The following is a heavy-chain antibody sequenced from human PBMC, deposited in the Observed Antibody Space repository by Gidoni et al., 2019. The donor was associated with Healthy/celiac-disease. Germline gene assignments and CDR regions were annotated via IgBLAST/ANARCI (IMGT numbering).Heavy chain of an antibody. CDR1: GFTFSSYE. J-gene: IGHJ6*02. CDR3: ARERGSPGFYYYYGMDV. D-gene: IGHD3-9*01. Sequence: EVQLVESGGGLVQPGGSLRLSCAASGFTFSSYEMNWVRQAPGKGLEWVSYISSSGSTIYYADSVKGRFTISRDNAKNSLYLQMNSLRAEDTAVYYCARERGSPGFYYYYGMDVWGQGTTVTVSS. V-gene: IGHV3-48*03. CDR2: ISSSGSTI.